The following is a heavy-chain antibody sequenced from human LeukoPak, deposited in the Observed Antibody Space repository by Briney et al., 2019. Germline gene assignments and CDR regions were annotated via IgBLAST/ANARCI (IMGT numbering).Heavy chain of an antibody. V-gene: IGHV4-34*01. D-gene: IGHD4-17*01. CDR2: INHSGST. CDR1: GGSFSGYY. CDR3: AREHDYGDYHLGY. Sequence: SETLSLTCAVYGGSFSGYYWSWIRQPPGKGLEWIGEINHSGSTNYNPSLKSRVTISVDTSKNQFSLKLSSVTAADTAVYYCAREHDYGDYHLGYWGQGTLVTVSS. J-gene: IGHJ4*02.